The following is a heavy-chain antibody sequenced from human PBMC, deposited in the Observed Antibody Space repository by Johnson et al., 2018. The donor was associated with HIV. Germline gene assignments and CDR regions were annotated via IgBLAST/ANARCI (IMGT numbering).Heavy chain of an antibody. CDR3: TTVEEYYDSSGLGDAFDI. D-gene: IGHD3-22*01. CDR2: IKSNTDGGTT. CDR1: GFTFSNAW. V-gene: IGHV3-15*01. Sequence: VQLVESGGGLVKPGGSLRLSCAASGFTFSNAWMSWVRQAPGKGLEWVGRIKSNTDGGTTDYAAPVKGRFTISRDDSKNTLYLQMNSLKTEDTAVYYCTTVEEYYDSSGLGDAFDIWGQGTMVTVSS. J-gene: IGHJ3*02.